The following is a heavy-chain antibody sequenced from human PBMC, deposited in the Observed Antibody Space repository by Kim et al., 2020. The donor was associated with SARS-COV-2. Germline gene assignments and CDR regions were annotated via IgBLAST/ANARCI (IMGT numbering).Heavy chain of an antibody. Sequence: GGSLRLSCVASGFTTTAYGMAWVRQTPGMGREGVPGIRGRGNNKSNPDFVKAALPMSRDRSKSAVYLQMDSRRVDDTAVYYCVKLGPDCSGANCFSIRFQFMAVWGKGNTVTVSS. D-gene: IGHD2-15*01. J-gene: IGHJ6*03. V-gene: IGHV3-23*01. CDR2: IRGRGNNK. CDR1: GFTTTAYG. CDR3: VKLGPDCSGANCFSIRFQFMAV.